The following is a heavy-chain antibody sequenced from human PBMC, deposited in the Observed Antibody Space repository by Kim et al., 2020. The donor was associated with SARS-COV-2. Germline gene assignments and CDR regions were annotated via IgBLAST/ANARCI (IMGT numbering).Heavy chain of an antibody. CDR1: GGTFSSYT. CDR2: IIPILGIA. Sequence: SVKVSCKASGGTFSSYTISWVRQAPGQGLEWMGRIIPILGIANYAQKFQGRVTITADKSTSTAYMELSSQRSEDTAVYYCARYGVSCYYDSSGYGWNWFDPWGQGTLVTVSS. V-gene: IGHV1-69*02. CDR3: ARYGVSCYYDSSGYGWNWFDP. D-gene: IGHD3-22*01. J-gene: IGHJ5*02.